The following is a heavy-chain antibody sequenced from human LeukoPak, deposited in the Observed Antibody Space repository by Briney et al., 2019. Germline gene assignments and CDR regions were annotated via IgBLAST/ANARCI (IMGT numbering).Heavy chain of an antibody. CDR1: GFTFSSYS. D-gene: IGHD3-3*01. Sequence: GGSLRLSCAASGFTFSSYSMNWVRQAPGKGLEWVSSISSSSSYIYYADSVKGRFTISRDNAKKSLYLQMNSLRAEDTAVYYCARESRDYDFWSGYYRQHYFDYWGQGTLVTVSS. V-gene: IGHV3-21*01. J-gene: IGHJ4*02. CDR2: ISSSSSYI. CDR3: ARESRDYDFWSGYYRQHYFDY.